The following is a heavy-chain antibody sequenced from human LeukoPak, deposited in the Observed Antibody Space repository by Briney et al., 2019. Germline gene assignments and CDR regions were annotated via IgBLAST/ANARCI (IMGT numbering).Heavy chain of an antibody. CDR2: IKSKTDGGTT. Sequence: GGSLRLSCAASGFTFSNAWMSWVRQAPGKGLEWVGRIKSKTDGGTTDYAAPVKGRFTIARDDSKNTLYLQKNSLKTEDPAVDYCTTAPDYDILTGYFPSFDYWGQGTLVTVSS. J-gene: IGHJ4*02. CDR3: TTAPDYDILTGYFPSFDY. D-gene: IGHD3-9*01. V-gene: IGHV3-15*01. CDR1: GFTFSNAW.